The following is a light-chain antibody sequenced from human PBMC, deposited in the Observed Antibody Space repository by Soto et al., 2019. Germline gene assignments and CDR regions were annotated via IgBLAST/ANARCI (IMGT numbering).Light chain of an antibody. J-gene: IGKJ2*01. V-gene: IGKV1-17*01. CDR2: AAS. Sequence: DIQMTQSPSSLSASVGDRVTITCRASQGITKDLGWYQQKPGKAPKLLIYAASALQSGVPSRFSGSGSGTDFTLTISSLQPEDFATYYCLQINSYPYTFGQGTKLEIK. CDR1: QGITKD. CDR3: LQINSYPYT.